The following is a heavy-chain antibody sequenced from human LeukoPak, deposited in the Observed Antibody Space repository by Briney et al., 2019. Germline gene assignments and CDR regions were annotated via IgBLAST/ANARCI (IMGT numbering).Heavy chain of an antibody. CDR2: ISSASGSI. CDR1: GFTFSSYS. CDR3: ARLPAYCSSTNCYYDY. D-gene: IGHD2-2*01. Sequence: AGGSLRLSCAASGFTFSSYSMNWVRQAPGKGLEWVSYISSASGSIYYADSVEGRFTISRDNAKNSLFLQMNSLRVEDTAVYYCARLPAYCSSTNCYYDYWGQGTLVTVSS. V-gene: IGHV3-48*04. J-gene: IGHJ4*02.